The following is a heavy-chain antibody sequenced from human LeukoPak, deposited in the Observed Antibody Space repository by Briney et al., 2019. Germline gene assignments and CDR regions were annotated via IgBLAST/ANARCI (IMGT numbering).Heavy chain of an antibody. CDR1: GGSISSYY. V-gene: IGHV4-59*12. Sequence: SETLSLTCTVSGGSISSYYWSWIRQPPGKGLEWIGYTYYSGSTNYNPSLKSRVTISVDTSKNQFSLKLSSVTAADTAVYYCARDSGRGPSAPSFDYWGQGTLVTVSS. CDR3: ARDSGRGPSAPSFDY. D-gene: IGHD3-10*01. J-gene: IGHJ4*02. CDR2: TYYSGST.